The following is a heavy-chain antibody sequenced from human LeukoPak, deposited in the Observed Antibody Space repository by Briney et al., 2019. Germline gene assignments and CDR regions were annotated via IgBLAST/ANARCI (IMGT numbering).Heavy chain of an antibody. D-gene: IGHD3-22*01. CDR3: AKGSYYDSSGSFYFDY. V-gene: IGHV3-23*01. CDR2: ISGSGDNT. J-gene: IGHJ4*02. Sequence: GGPLRLSCAASGLTFSSYAMSWVRQAPGKGLEWVSGISGSGDNTYYADSVKGRFTISRDNSKNTLYVQVNSLGTEDTAAYYCAKGSYYDSSGSFYFDYWGQGTLVTVSS. CDR1: GLTFSSYA.